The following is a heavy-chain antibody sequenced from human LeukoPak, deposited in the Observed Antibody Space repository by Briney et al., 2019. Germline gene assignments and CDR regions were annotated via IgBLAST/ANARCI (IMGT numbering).Heavy chain of an antibody. Sequence: SETLSLTCAVYGGSFSGYYWSWIRQPPGEGLEWIGEINHSGSTNYNPSLKSRVTISVDTSKNQFSLKLSSVTAADTAVYYCARGVWLRMGYYYGMDVWGQGTTVTVSS. CDR1: GGSFSGYY. CDR2: INHSGST. D-gene: IGHD5-12*01. J-gene: IGHJ6*02. CDR3: ARGVWLRMGYYYGMDV. V-gene: IGHV4-34*01.